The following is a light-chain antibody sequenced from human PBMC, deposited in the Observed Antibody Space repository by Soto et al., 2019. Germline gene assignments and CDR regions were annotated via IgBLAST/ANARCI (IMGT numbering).Light chain of an antibody. Sequence: EIVLTQSPGTLSLSPGERATLSCRASQSVSSSYLAWYQQKPGQAPRLLIYGASSRATGIPDRFSGSGSGTDFTLTISRRETEDFAVYYCQQYGSSPVTFGQGTRLEIK. V-gene: IGKV3-20*01. J-gene: IGKJ5*01. CDR3: QQYGSSPVT. CDR2: GAS. CDR1: QSVSSSY.